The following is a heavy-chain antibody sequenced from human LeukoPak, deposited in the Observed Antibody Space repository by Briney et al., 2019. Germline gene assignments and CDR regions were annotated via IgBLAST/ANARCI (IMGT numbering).Heavy chain of an antibody. V-gene: IGHV1-46*01. Sequence: ASVKVSCKASGYIFTSYYMHWVRQAPGQGLEWMGIINPSGGSTSYAQKFQGRVTMTRDTSTSTVYMELSSLRSEDTAVYYCARDTSSGWSSYYFDYWGQGALVTVSS. D-gene: IGHD6-19*01. J-gene: IGHJ4*02. CDR2: INPSGGST. CDR3: ARDTSSGWSSYYFDY. CDR1: GYIFTSYY.